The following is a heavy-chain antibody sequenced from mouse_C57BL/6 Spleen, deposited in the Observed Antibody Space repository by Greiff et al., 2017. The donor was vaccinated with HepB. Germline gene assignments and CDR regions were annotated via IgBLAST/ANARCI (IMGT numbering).Heavy chain of an antibody. V-gene: IGHV1-55*01. CDR3: ARRSHATWAMDY. J-gene: IGHJ4*01. CDR2: ICPGSGST. Sequence: QVQLQQPGAELVKPGASVKMSCTASGYTFTSYWITWVQQRPGQGLEWIGDICPGSGSTNYNEKFKSKATLTVDTSSSTDYMQLSSLTSEDSAVYYCARRSHATWAMDYWGQGTSVTVSS. D-gene: IGHD3-2*02. CDR1: GYTFTSYW.